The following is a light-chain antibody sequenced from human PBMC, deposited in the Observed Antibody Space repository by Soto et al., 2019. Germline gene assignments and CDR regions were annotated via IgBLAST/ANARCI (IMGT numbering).Light chain of an antibody. CDR1: QAIRND. J-gene: IGKJ2*01. Sequence: AIQMTQSPSSLSASVGDRVTITCRASQAIRNDLGWFQQKPGKAPRLLIYGASILQSGVPSRFSGSGSGTAFTLIISSLQPEDFATYYCLQDYNHPFTFGQGTKLEIK. CDR2: GAS. CDR3: LQDYNHPFT. V-gene: IGKV1-6*01.